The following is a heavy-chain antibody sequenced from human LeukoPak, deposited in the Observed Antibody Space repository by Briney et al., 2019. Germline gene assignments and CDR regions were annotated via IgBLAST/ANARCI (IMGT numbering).Heavy chain of an antibody. Sequence: SETLSLTCAVYGGSFSGYYWSWIRQPPGKGLERIGEINHSGSTNYSPSLKSRVTISVDTSERQFSLKLSSVTAADTAVYYCARGRRYRSSTSCYNSVLYFDYWGQGTLSPSPQ. D-gene: IGHD2-2*02. V-gene: IGHV4-34*01. J-gene: IGHJ4*02. CDR3: ARGRRYRSSTSCYNSVLYFDY. CDR2: INHSGST. CDR1: GGSFSGYY.